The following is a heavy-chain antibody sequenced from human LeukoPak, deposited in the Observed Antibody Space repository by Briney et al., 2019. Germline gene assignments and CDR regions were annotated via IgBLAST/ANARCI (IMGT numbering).Heavy chain of an antibody. Sequence: PLASVTVSCTASGYTFTGYYMHWVRQAPGQGLEWMGWINPNSGGTNYAQKCQGRVTMTRDTSISTAYMELSRLRSDDTAVYYCARGNSGSYSSTWGQGTLVTVSS. D-gene: IGHD1-26*01. CDR2: INPNSGGT. J-gene: IGHJ5*02. V-gene: IGHV1-2*02. CDR1: GYTFTGYY. CDR3: ARGNSGSYSST.